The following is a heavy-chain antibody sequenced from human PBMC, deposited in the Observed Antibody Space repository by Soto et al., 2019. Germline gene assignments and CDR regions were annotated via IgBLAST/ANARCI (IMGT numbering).Heavy chain of an antibody. CDR3: AGGEFHGATLWGYYFDY. CDR2: ISGSGGST. CDR1: GFTFSSYA. V-gene: IGHV3-23*01. J-gene: IGHJ4*02. Sequence: GGSLRLSCAASGFTFSSYAMSWVRQAPGKGLEWVSAISGSGGSTYYADSVKGRFTISRDNSKNTLYLQMNSLRAEDTAVYYCAGGEFHGATLWGYYFDYWGQGTLVTVSS. D-gene: IGHD2-15*01.